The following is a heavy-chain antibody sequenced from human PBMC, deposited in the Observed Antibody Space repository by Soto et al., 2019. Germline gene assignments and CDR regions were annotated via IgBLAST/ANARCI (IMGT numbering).Heavy chain of an antibody. V-gene: IGHV4-30-4*08. J-gene: IGHJ4*02. CDR3: AKEYQRSGAYCFDY. CDR2: IYNSGSA. CDR1: GGSLSSGDYY. D-gene: IGHD3-16*01. Sequence: SETLSLTCTVSGGSLSSGDYYWSWIRQPPGKGLEWIGYIYNSGSAYYNPSLKSRVTISIGTSKNQVSLNLSSVTAADTAVYYCAKEYQRSGAYCFDYWGQGTLVTVSS.